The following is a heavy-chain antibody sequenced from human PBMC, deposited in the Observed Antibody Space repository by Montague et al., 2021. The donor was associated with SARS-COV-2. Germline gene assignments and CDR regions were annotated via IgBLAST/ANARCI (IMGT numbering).Heavy chain of an antibody. CDR2: VYTTGST. Sequence: TLSLTCTVSGGSISSDSYYWSWIRQPAGKGLEWIGRVYTTGSTNYNPSLKSRVTISVDTSRNQFSLRLTSVTAADTAMYYCARAVIYDAYAFAYFDFWGQGVLVTVSS. J-gene: IGHJ4*02. D-gene: IGHD2-21*01. CDR1: GGSISSDSYY. V-gene: IGHV4-61*02. CDR3: ARAVIYDAYAFAYFDF.